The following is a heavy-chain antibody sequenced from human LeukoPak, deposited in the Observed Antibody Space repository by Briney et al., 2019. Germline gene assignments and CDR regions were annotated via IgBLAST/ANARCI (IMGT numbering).Heavy chain of an antibody. D-gene: IGHD1-26*01. CDR3: VRDVGYAFDI. CDR2: ISGSSTI. Sequence: GGSLRLSCAASGFTFSSYSMNWVRQAPGKGLEWISYISGSSTIFYVDSVKGRFTISRDNAKNSLYLQMNGLRDEDTAVYYCVRDVGYAFDIWGQGTMVTVSS. V-gene: IGHV3-48*02. J-gene: IGHJ3*02. CDR1: GFTFSSYS.